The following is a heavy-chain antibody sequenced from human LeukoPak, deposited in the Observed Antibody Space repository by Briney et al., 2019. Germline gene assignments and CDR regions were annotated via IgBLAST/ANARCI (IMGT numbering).Heavy chain of an antibody. J-gene: IGHJ4*02. CDR2: IIPIFGTA. D-gene: IGHD2-8*01. CDR3: EVMVYAHFDC. V-gene: IGHV1-69*05. Sequence: SVKVSCKASGGTFSSYAISWVRQAPGQGLEWMGGIIPIFGTANYAQKFQGRVTITTDESTSTAYMELSSLRSEDTAVYYCEVMVYAHFDCWGQGALVTVSS. CDR1: GGTFSSYA.